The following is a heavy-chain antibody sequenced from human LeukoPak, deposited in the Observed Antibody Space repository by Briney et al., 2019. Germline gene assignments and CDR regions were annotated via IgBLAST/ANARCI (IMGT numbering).Heavy chain of an antibody. J-gene: IGHJ6*03. CDR1: GDSISSRSYY. Sequence: SETLSLTCTVSGDSISSRSYYWGWIRQPPGKGLEWIGSIYYSGSTYYNPSLKSRVTISVDTSKNQFSLKLSSVTAADTAVYYCARIFVVVPAAMFDRDYYYYYYTDAWGKGTTVTISS. D-gene: IGHD2-2*01. CDR2: IYYSGST. CDR3: ARIFVVVPAAMFDRDYYYYYYTDA. V-gene: IGHV4-39*01.